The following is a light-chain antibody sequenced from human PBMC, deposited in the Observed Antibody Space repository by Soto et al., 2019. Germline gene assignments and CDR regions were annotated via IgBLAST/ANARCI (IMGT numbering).Light chain of an antibody. CDR3: QQYNSYSLT. CDR1: QSISSW. V-gene: IGKV1-5*01. CDR2: DAS. Sequence: DIQMTQSPSTLSASVGDRVTITCRASQSISSWLAWYQQKPGKAPKLLIYDASSLEIGVPSRFSGSGSGTEFTLTISSLQPDDFATYYCQQYNSYSLTFGGGTKVEIK. J-gene: IGKJ4*01.